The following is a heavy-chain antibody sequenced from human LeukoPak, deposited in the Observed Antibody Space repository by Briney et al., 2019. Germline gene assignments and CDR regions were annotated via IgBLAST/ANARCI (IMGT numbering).Heavy chain of an antibody. Sequence: PGGSLRLSCAASGFTFSSYWMHWVRQGPGKGLVWVSRIKSDGGSTTYADSVKGRFTISRDNSKNTLYLQMNSLRAEDTAVYYCAKFAAVAGDYWGQGTLVTVSS. V-gene: IGHV3-74*01. CDR3: AKFAAVAGDY. D-gene: IGHD6-19*01. CDR1: GFTFSSYW. J-gene: IGHJ4*02. CDR2: IKSDGGST.